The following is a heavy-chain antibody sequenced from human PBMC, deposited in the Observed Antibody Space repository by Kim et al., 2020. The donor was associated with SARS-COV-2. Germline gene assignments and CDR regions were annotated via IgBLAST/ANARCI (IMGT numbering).Heavy chain of an antibody. D-gene: IGHD3-22*01. J-gene: IGHJ4*02. CDR2: ISYDGSNK. CDR1: GFTFSSYG. V-gene: IGHV3-30*03. Sequence: GGSLRLSCAASGFTFSSYGMHWVRQAPGKGLEWVAVISYDGSNKYYADSVKGRFTISRDNSKNTLYLQMNSLRAEDTAVYYCATTTGYYDSSGYYPFDYWGQGTLVTVSS. CDR3: ATTTGYYDSSGYYPFDY.